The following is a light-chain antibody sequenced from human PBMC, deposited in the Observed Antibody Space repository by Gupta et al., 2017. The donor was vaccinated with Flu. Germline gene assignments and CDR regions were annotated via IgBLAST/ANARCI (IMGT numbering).Light chain of an antibody. V-gene: IGLV2-14*01. Sequence: ITISCTGTSSDVGGSKYVSWYQHHPGEAPKRLIYGLTKRPSSVSSRFSGSKTGNTAALIISGLQPDGEADYYCNAYTGSSAPWVFSGGTKLTVL. J-gene: IGLJ3*02. CDR3: NAYTGSSAPWV. CDR1: SSDVGGSKY. CDR2: GLT.